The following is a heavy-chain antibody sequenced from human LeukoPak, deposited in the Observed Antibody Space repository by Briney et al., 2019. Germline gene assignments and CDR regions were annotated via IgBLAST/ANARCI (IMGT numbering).Heavy chain of an antibody. CDR3: TTYDPSNYYGMDV. V-gene: IGHV3-49*04. D-gene: IGHD5-12*01. CDR1: GFTFCDYA. J-gene: IGHJ6*02. CDR2: IRSKAYGGTT. Sequence: GGSLRLSCTASGFTFCDYAMTWVRQAPGKGVEWVGFIRSKAYGGTTEFAASVKDRFTISRDDSKSIAYPQMNSLKTEDTAVYYCTTYDPSNYYGMDVWGQGTTVTVS.